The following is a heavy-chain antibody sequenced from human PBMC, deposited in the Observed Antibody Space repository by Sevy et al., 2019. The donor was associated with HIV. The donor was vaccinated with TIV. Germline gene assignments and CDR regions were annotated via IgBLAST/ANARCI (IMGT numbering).Heavy chain of an antibody. Sequence: SQTLSLTCAISGDSVSSNSAAWNWIRQSPSRGLEWLGRTYYRSKWYNDYAVSVKSRITINPDTSKNQFSLQLNSVTPEDTAVYYCARAGYYGSGTRLYYFDHWGQGTLVTVSS. V-gene: IGHV6-1*01. CDR3: ARAGYYGSGTRLYYFDH. CDR2: TYYRSKWYN. J-gene: IGHJ4*02. D-gene: IGHD3-10*01. CDR1: GDSVSSNSAA.